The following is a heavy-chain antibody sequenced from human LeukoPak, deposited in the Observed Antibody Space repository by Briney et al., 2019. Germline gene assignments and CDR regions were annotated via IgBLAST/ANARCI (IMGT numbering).Heavy chain of an antibody. CDR3: ARGLGGSYTYYSDY. D-gene: IGHD1-26*01. J-gene: IGHJ4*02. CDR2: MNPNSGNT. Sequence: ASVKVSCKASGYTFTTYDIDWVRQATGQGLEWMGWMNPNSGNTGYAQKFPGRVTMTRNTSISTAYMELSSLRSEDTAVYYCARGLGGSYTYYSDYWGQGTLVTVSS. CDR1: GYTFTTYD. V-gene: IGHV1-8*01.